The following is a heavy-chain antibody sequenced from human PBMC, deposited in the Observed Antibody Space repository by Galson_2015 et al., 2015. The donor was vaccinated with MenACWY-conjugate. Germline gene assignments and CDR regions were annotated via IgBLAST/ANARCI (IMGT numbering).Heavy chain of an antibody. CDR1: GYTFTSYP. D-gene: IGHD3-22*01. CDR2: INVGNGQT. Sequence: SVKVSCKASGYTFTSYPMHWIRQAPGQRLEWMGWINVGNGQTRYLEKFQGRVNLTRDTSASTAHMELSRLRSDDTAVYYCARGHSSYRNGGRLDPWGQGTLVTVS. CDR3: ARGHSSYRNGGRLDP. V-gene: IGHV1-3*01. J-gene: IGHJ5*02.